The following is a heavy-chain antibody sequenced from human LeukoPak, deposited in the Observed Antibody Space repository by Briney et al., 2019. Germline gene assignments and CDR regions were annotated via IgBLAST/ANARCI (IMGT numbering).Heavy chain of an antibody. V-gene: IGHV4-59*01. CDR3: ARDRHGSGSAHSFDP. Sequence: SETLSLTCAVSGGSISSYYWRWIRQPPGKGLEWIGYIYSSGSTNYNPSLKSRVTISVDTSKNQFSLKLSFVTAADTAVYYCARDRHGSGSAHSFDPWGQGTLVTVSS. J-gene: IGHJ5*02. CDR1: GGSISSYY. D-gene: IGHD3-10*01. CDR2: IYSSGST.